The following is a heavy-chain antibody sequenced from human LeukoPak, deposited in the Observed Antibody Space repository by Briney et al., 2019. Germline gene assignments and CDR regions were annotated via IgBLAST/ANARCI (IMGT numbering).Heavy chain of an antibody. Sequence: GGSLRLSCAASGFTFSSYSMNWVRQAPGKGLEWVSSISSSSSYIYYADSVKGRFTISRDNAKNSLYLQMNSLRAEDTAVYYCARAPSYYDILTGYYPLYFDYWGQGTLVTVPS. D-gene: IGHD3-9*01. CDR1: GFTFSSYS. V-gene: IGHV3-21*01. CDR2: ISSSSSYI. CDR3: ARAPSYYDILTGYYPLYFDY. J-gene: IGHJ4*02.